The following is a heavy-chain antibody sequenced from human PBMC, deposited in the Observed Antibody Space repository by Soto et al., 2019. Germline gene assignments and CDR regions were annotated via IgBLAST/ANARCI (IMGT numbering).Heavy chain of an antibody. J-gene: IGHJ4*02. V-gene: IGHV4-31*11. D-gene: IGHD5-12*01. CDR1: GGYFSGFY. CDR2: IYYSGST. Sequence: PSETLSLTCGVYGGYFSGFYWTWIRQHPGKGLEWIGYIYYSGSTYYNPSLKSRVTISVDTSMNQFSLKLSSVTAADTAVYYCAREPINWGQGTLVTVSS. CDR3: AREPIN.